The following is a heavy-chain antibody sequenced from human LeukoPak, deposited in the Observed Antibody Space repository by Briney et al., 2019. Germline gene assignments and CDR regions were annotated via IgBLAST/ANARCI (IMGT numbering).Heavy chain of an antibody. Sequence: SETLSLTCTVSGGSISSSRYYWGWIRQPPGKGLEWIGIIYYSGNTYYNPSLKSRVTISVDTSKNQFSLKLSSVTAADTAVYYCARLDSSGPEDFWGQGTMVIVSS. J-gene: IGHJ4*02. CDR3: ARLDSSGPEDF. D-gene: IGHD6-19*01. CDR2: IYYSGNT. V-gene: IGHV4-39*01. CDR1: GGSISSSRYY.